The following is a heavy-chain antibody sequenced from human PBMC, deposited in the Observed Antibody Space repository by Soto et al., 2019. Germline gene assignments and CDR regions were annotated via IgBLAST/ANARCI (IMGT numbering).Heavy chain of an antibody. Sequence: ASVKVSCKASGYTFTGYYMHWVRQAPGQGLEWMGWINPNSGGTNYAQKFQGRVTMTRDTSISTAYMELSRLRSDDTAVYYCARGGDKYSGSYYWFDPWGQGTLVTVSS. CDR3: ARGGDKYSGSYYWFDP. V-gene: IGHV1-2*02. CDR2: INPNSGGT. D-gene: IGHD1-26*01. CDR1: GYTFTGYY. J-gene: IGHJ5*02.